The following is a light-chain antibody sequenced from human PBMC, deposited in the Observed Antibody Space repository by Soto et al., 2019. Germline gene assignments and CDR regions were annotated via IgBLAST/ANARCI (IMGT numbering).Light chain of an antibody. V-gene: IGKV1-9*01. CDR1: QGISSY. J-gene: IGKJ5*01. CDR3: QQLNSYPIT. Sequence: DIQLTQSTSFLSASVGDRVTITCRASQGISSYLAWYQQKPGKGPKLLIYAASTLQSGVPSRFSGSGSGTEFTLTISSLQPEDFATYYCQQLNSYPITFGQGTRLEIK. CDR2: AAS.